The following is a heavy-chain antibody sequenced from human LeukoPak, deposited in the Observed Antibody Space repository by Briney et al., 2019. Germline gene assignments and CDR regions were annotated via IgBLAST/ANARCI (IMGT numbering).Heavy chain of an antibody. CDR2: IRYDGSNK. Sequence: GGSLRLSCAASGFTFSSYGMHWVRQAPGKGLEWVAFIRYDGSNKYYADSVKGRFTIPRDNSKNTLYLQMNSLRAEDTAVYYCARVSGVRGSSYYYYYMDVWGKGTTVTISS. CDR3: ARVSGVRGSSYYYYYMDV. D-gene: IGHD3-10*01. CDR1: GFTFSSYG. J-gene: IGHJ6*03. V-gene: IGHV3-30*02.